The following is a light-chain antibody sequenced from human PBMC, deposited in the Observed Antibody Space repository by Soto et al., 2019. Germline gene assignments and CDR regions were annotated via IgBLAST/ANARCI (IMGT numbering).Light chain of an antibody. CDR3: QQYGSPWA. J-gene: IGKJ1*01. V-gene: IGKV3-20*01. CDR2: GAS. Sequence: EIVMTQSPATLSVSPGERAPLSCRASESVGNIYVAWYQQKPGQAPRLLIYGASTRATGIPDRFSGSGSGTDFTLTIDRLEPEDFAVYYCQQYGSPWAFGQGTKV. CDR1: ESVGNIY.